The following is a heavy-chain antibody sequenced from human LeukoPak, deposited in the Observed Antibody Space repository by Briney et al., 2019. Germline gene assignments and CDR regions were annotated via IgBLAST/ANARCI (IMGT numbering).Heavy chain of an antibody. CDR1: GFTLSSYG. Sequence: GRSLRLSCAASGFTLSSYGMHWVRQAPGKGLEWVAVIWYDGSNKYYADSVKGRFTISRDNSQNTLYLQMNSLRAEDTAVYYCARDHRSSSSWYYYYYGMDVWGQGTTVTVSS. V-gene: IGHV3-33*01. CDR3: ARDHRSSSSWYYYYYGMDV. D-gene: IGHD6-13*01. J-gene: IGHJ6*02. CDR2: IWYDGSNK.